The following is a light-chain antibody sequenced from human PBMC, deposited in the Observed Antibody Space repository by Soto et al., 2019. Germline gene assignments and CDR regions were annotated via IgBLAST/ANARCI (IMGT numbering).Light chain of an antibody. V-gene: IGKV3D-11*01. CDR2: DAS. CDR1: QGVSSY. CDR3: QQYDSLPPWT. Sequence: EIVLTQSPATLSLSPGERATLSCRASQGVSSYLAWYQQKPGQAPRLLIYDASNRATGIPARFSGSGPGTDFTLTISSLEPEDFAVYYCQQYDSLPPWTFGQGTRVEVK. J-gene: IGKJ1*01.